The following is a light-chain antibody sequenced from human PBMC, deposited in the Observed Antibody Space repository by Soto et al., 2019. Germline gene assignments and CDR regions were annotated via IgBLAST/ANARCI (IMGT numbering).Light chain of an antibody. V-gene: IGKV3-15*01. J-gene: IGKJ4*01. Sequence: EIVMTQSPATLSLSPGERATLSCRASQSVSSNLAWYQQKPGQAPRLLIYGASTRATGIPFKFIGSGSGTEFTLNISSLQSEDFVVYYCQQYNNWPSLTFGGGTKVDIK. CDR2: GAS. CDR3: QQYNNWPSLT. CDR1: QSVSSN.